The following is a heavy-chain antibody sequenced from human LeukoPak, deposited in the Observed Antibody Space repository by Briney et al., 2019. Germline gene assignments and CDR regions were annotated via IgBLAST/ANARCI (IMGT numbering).Heavy chain of an antibody. CDR2: ISGSGYSI. V-gene: IGHV3-11*01. Sequence: AGGSLRLSCAASGFTFSDYYVGWFRQAPGKGLEWLIYISGSGYSIYYGDSVKGRFTVSRDKDKNSLYLQMNSLRAEDTAVYYCARERGGDRYNEGFDCWGQGTLVTVSS. CDR1: GFTFSDYY. J-gene: IGHJ5*01. D-gene: IGHD5-18*01. CDR3: ARERGGDRYNEGFDC.